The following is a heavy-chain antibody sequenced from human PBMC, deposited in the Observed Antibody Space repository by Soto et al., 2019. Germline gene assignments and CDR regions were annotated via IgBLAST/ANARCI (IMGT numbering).Heavy chain of an antibody. CDR1: GGTFSSYA. CDR3: ARDKGYCSGGSCWYYYYGMDV. Sequence: QVQLVQSGAEVKKPGSSVKVSCKASGGTFSSYAISWVRQAPGQGLEWMGGIIPIFGTANYAQKFQGRVTITADEATSTADMELSSLRSEDTAVYYCARDKGYCSGGSCWYYYYGMDVWGQGTTVTVSS. V-gene: IGHV1-69*01. J-gene: IGHJ6*02. D-gene: IGHD2-15*01. CDR2: IIPIFGTA.